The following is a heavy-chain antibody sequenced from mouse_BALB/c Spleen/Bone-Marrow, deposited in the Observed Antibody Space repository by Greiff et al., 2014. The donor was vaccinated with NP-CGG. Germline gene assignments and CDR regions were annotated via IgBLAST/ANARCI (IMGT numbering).Heavy chain of an antibody. CDR3: ARITTATGAMDY. CDR1: GVSLTNYG. V-gene: IGHV2-9*02. D-gene: IGHD1-2*01. J-gene: IGHJ4*01. CDR2: IWADGST. Sequence: QVQLKGSRPGLVAASQSLSITFTVSGVSLTNYGVNWGRPPPGKGLEGLGVIWADGSTNYNSALMSRLSISKDNSKSQVFFKMNSLQTDDTAMYYCARITTATGAMDYWGQGTSVTVSS.